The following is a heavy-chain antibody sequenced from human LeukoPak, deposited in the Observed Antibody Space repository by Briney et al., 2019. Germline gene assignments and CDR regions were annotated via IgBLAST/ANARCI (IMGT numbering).Heavy chain of an antibody. CDR3: ARAWGMYYYDPPDSY. CDR2: INPSGGST. Sequence: GASVKVSCKASGYTFTSYYMHWVRQAPGQGLEWMGIINPSGGSTSYAQKFQGRVTMTRDTSTSTVCMELSSLRSEDTAVYYCARAWGMYYYDPPDSYWGQGTLVTVSS. J-gene: IGHJ4*02. V-gene: IGHV1-46*01. D-gene: IGHD3-22*01. CDR1: GYTFTSYY.